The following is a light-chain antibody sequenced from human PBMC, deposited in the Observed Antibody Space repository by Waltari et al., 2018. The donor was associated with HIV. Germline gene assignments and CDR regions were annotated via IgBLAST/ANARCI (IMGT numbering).Light chain of an antibody. CDR1: RTIPYNSDNRNY. CDR3: QQYYSTPPT. V-gene: IGKV4-1*01. Sequence: DIVMTQSPDSLAVSLGERVIINCKSSRTIPYNSDNRNYLAWYQQKPGQPPKRLIYWASTRESGVPDRFSGSGSGTDFTLTISSLQAEDVAVYYCQQYYSTPPTFGQGTKLEIK. CDR2: WAS. J-gene: IGKJ2*01.